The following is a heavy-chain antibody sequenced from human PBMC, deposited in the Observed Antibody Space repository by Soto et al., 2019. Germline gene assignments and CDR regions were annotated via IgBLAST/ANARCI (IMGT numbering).Heavy chain of an antibody. J-gene: IGHJ5*02. V-gene: IGHV1-8*01. Sequence: QVQVVQSGAEVKKPGASVKVSCKVSGYTFTTYDINWVRQAPGQGLEWMGWMNPETGDTGYGQQFQGRVTLSRNTSITTAYLELTNLRFEDTAVYYCASALRETPWGQGTLVTVSA. CDR3: ASALRETP. CDR1: GYTFTTYD. CDR2: MNPETGDT.